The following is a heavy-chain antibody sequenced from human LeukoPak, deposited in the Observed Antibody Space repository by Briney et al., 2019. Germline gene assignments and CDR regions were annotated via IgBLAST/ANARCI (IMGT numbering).Heavy chain of an antibody. D-gene: IGHD6-19*01. CDR2: INHSGST. V-gene: IGHV4-34*01. CDR3: ARYLGIGSQRYYFDY. J-gene: IGHJ4*02. Sequence: PSETLSLTCAVYGGSFSGYYWSWIRQPPGKGLEWIGEINHSGSTNYNPSLKSRVTISVGTSKNQFSLQLTSVTPEDTAVYYCARYLGIGSQRYYFDYWGQGTLVAVS. CDR1: GGSFSGYY.